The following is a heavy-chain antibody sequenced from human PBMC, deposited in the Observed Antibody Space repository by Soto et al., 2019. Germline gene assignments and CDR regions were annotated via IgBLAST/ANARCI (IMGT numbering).Heavy chain of an antibody. CDR1: GGSTANYY. CDR2: IYYSGST. D-gene: IGHD5-18*01. Sequence: QVQLQESGPGLVKPSETLSLTCTVSGGSTANYYWSWIRQPPGKGLEWIGYIYYSGSTNYNPSLRSRVTISVDTSKNQFSLRLRSVTTADTAVYYCARDRGYSNWYDPWGQGTLVTVSS. V-gene: IGHV4-59*01. CDR3: ARDRGYSNWYDP. J-gene: IGHJ5*02.